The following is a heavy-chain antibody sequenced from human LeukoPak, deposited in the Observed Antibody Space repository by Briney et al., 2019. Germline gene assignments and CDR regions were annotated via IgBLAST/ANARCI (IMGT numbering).Heavy chain of an antibody. CDR2: IYKRGGGTT. CDR3: ARGPNRGYCIITSCSRFDY. CDR1: GASIYNNY. J-gene: IGHJ4*02. V-gene: IGHV4-59*01. D-gene: IGHD2-2*01. Sequence: SETLSLTCTVSGASIYNNYWGWIRQSPGKGLEWIAYIYKRGGGTTDYNPSLESRVTISVDTSKSQFSLNLSSVTAADTAVYYCARGPNRGYCIITSCSRFDYWGRGTLVTVSS.